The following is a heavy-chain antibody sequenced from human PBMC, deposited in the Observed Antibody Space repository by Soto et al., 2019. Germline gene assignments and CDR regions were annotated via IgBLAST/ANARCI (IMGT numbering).Heavy chain of an antibody. J-gene: IGHJ6*02. V-gene: IGHV6-1*01. CDR1: GVSVSSNSAA. D-gene: IGHD6-13*01. Sequence: PSQNLSLTCAISGVSVSSNSAAWNWIRQSPSRGLEWLGRTYYRSKWYNDYAVSVKSRITINPDTSKNQFSLQLNSVTPEDTAVYYCARARIAPTEYYYYYGMDVWGQGTTVTVSS. CDR2: TYYRSKWYN. CDR3: ARARIAPTEYYYYYGMDV.